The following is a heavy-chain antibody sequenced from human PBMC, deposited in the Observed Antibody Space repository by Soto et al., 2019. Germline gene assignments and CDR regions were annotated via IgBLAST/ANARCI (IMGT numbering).Heavy chain of an antibody. D-gene: IGHD6-13*01. Sequence: ASVKVSCKASGGTFSSYAISWVRQAPGQGLEWMGGIIPIFGTANYAQKFQGRVTITADESTSTAYMELSSLRSEDTAVYYCARAGESIAVAGTRMDVWGQRTTVTVSS. V-gene: IGHV1-69*13. CDR3: ARAGESIAVAGTRMDV. J-gene: IGHJ6*02. CDR1: GGTFSSYA. CDR2: IIPIFGTA.